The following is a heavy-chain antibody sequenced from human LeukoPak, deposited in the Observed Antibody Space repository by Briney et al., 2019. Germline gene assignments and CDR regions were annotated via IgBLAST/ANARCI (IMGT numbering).Heavy chain of an antibody. D-gene: IGHD2-21*01. V-gene: IGHV1-8*03. CDR1: GYTFTSYD. CDR2: MNPNSGNT. J-gene: IGHJ3*02. Sequence: ASVKVSCKASGYTFTSYDINWVRQATGQGLEWMGWMNPNSGNTGYAQKFQGRVTITRNTSISTAYMELSSLRSEDTAVYYCAVAYCGGDCYSDDPDAFDIWGQGTMDTVSS. CDR3: AVAYCGGDCYSDDPDAFDI.